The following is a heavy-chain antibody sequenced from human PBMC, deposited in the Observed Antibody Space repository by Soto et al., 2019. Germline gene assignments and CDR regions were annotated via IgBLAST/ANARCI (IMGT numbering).Heavy chain of an antibody. J-gene: IGHJ6*03. CDR3: AALFVVEERRDYYYYMDV. CDR1: GYSFTNYW. Sequence: GESLKISCKGSGYSFTNYWIGWVRQMPGKDLEWMGIIYPGDSDTRYSPSFQGQVTISPDKSISTAYLQWSSLKASNTAMHNCAALFVVEERRDYYYYMDVWGKGTTVTVSS. V-gene: IGHV5-51*01. D-gene: IGHD1-1*01. CDR2: IYPGDSDT.